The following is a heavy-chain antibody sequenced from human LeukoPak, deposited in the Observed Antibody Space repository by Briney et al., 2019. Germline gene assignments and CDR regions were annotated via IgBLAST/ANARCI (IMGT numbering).Heavy chain of an antibody. D-gene: IGHD3-3*01. J-gene: IGHJ4*02. CDR2: INPNSGGT. V-gene: IGHV1-2*02. CDR1: GYTFTGYH. Sequence: ASVKVSCKASGYTFTGYHMHWVRQAPGQGLEWMGWINPNSGGTNYAQKLQGRVTMTTDTSTSTAYMELRSLRSDDTAVYYCAREGDYDFWSGYSDYWGQGTLVTVSS. CDR3: AREGDYDFWSGYSDY.